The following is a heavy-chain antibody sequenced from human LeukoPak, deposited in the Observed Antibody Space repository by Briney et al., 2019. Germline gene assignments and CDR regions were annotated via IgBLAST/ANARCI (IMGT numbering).Heavy chain of an antibody. CDR3: ATPIRYSVATY. D-gene: IGHD5/OR15-5a*01. CDR1: GGTFSSFA. CDR2: FDPEDGET. J-gene: IGHJ4*02. Sequence: ASVKVSCKASGGTFSSFAISWVRQAPGKGLEWMGGFDPEDGETIYAQKFQGRVTMTEDTSTDTAYMELSSLRSEDTAVYYCATPIRYSVATYWGQGTLVTVSS. V-gene: IGHV1-24*01.